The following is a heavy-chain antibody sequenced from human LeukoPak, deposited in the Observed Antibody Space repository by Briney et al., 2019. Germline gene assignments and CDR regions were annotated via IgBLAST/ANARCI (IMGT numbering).Heavy chain of an antibody. D-gene: IGHD3-10*01. Sequence: GGSLRLSCAASGFTFSSYGMHWVRQAPGKGLEWVAVISYDGSNKYYADSVKGRFTISRDNSKNTLYLQMNSLRAEDTAVYYCAKDADGEFDYWGQGTLVTVS. J-gene: IGHJ4*02. CDR3: AKDADGEFDY. V-gene: IGHV3-30*18. CDR2: ISYDGSNK. CDR1: GFTFSSYG.